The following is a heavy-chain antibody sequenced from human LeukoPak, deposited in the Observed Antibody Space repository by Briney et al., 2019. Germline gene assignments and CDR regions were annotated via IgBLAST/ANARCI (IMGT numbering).Heavy chain of an antibody. D-gene: IGHD3-10*01. Sequence: PGGSLRLSCAASGFTFSSDGMSWGRQAPGKGREWFSAMSGSGGRAYYADSVKGRVTISSDNSKNTLSLQMTSLRAADTAVYYCATCAFGSGSYCAPKYWGQGTLVTVSS. V-gene: IGHV3-23*01. J-gene: IGHJ4*02. CDR2: MSGSGGRA. CDR1: GFTFSSDG. CDR3: ATCAFGSGSYCAPKY.